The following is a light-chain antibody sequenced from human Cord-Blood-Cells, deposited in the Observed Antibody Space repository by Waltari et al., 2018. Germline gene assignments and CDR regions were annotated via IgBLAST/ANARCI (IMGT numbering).Light chain of an antibody. CDR1: SSDVGGYNH. J-gene: IGLJ1*01. CDR3: SSYTSSSPYV. Sequence: QSALTQPAAVSGSPGQSITISCTGTSSDVGGYNHVSWYQQQPGKDPKLLIYDVGNRPSGVSNRFSGSKSGNTASLTISGLQAEDEADYYCSSYTSSSPYVFGTGTKVTVL. CDR2: DVG. V-gene: IGLV2-14*01.